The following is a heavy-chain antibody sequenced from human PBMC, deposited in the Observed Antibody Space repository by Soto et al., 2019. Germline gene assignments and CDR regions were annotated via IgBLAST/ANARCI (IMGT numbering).Heavy chain of an antibody. CDR1: GFTFRRDW. V-gene: IGHV3-7*04. CDR2: VNQDGTQK. J-gene: IGHJ4*02. Sequence: EEQLVESGGGLVQPGGSLRLSCAISGFTFRRDWMNWVRQAPGKGLEWVAHVNQDGTQKYYVDSVKGRFTIFRDNAKNSLFLEMDSVSVEDTALYYCSGGVGDADWGQGTLVTVSS. D-gene: IGHD1-26*01. CDR3: SGGVGDAD.